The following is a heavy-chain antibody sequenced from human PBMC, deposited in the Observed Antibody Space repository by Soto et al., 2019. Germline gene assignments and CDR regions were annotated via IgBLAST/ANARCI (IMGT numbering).Heavy chain of an antibody. Sequence: QVQLVESGGGVVQPGRSLRLSCAASGFTFSSYGMHWVRQAPGKGLEWVAVIWYDGSNKYYADSVKGRFTISRDNSKNTLYLQMNSLRAEDTAVYYCARAPIWSGYYFFDYWGQGTLVTVSS. J-gene: IGHJ4*02. D-gene: IGHD3-3*01. CDR1: GFTFSSYG. CDR3: ARAPIWSGYYFFDY. CDR2: IWYDGSNK. V-gene: IGHV3-33*01.